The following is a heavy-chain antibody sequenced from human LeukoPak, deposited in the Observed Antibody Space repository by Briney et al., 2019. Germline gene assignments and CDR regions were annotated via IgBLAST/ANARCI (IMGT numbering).Heavy chain of an antibody. D-gene: IGHD6-25*01. CDR1: GFTFSSYW. Sequence: PGGSLRLSCAASGFTFSSYWMSWVRQAPGKGLEWVSSISSSSRYIYYADSVKGRFTISRDNAKNSLYLQMNSLRAEDTAVYYCARGYSSGWFDPWGQGTLVTVSS. CDR2: ISSSSRYI. J-gene: IGHJ5*02. CDR3: ARGYSSGWFDP. V-gene: IGHV3-21*01.